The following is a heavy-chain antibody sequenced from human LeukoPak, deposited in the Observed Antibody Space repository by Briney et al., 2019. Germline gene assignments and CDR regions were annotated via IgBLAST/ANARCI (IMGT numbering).Heavy chain of an antibody. Sequence: PSETLSLTRTVSGGSISSYYWSWIRQPPGKGLEWIGYIYYSGSTNYNPSLKSRVTISVDTSKNQFSLKLSSVTAADTAVYYCARQERDYYDSSGYYGYWNWGQGTLVTVSS. V-gene: IGHV4-59*08. CDR2: IYYSGST. CDR3: ARQERDYYDSSGYYGYWN. J-gene: IGHJ4*02. D-gene: IGHD3-22*01. CDR1: GGSISSYY.